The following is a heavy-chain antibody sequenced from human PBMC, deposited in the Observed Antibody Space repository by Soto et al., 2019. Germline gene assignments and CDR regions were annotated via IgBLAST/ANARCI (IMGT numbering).Heavy chain of an antibody. CDR3: AKDLRPDGRYDLDY. J-gene: IGHJ4*02. CDR2: ISGNGGGT. V-gene: IGHV3-23*01. Sequence: GGSLGLSCAASGFTFNHLAMSWVRPAPGQGLEWVAVISGNGGGTDYADSVKGRFTISRDNSKNTLYLQMTSLRVEDTATYFCAKDLRPDGRYDLDYWGQGTLVTVSS. D-gene: IGHD3-3*01. CDR1: GFTFNHLA.